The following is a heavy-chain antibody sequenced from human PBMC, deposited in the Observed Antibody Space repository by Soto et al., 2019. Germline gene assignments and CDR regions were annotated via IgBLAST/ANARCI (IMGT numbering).Heavy chain of an antibody. Sequence: EVQLLQSGGGLVQPGGSLTLSCGVSGFPFAPSTMSWVRQAPGKGLEWVSTISVSVGSTYSADSVQGRFTVSSDISDNTLFLRMTSLTADDTAVYSCAKRDVPHSTSNAYFYDHWGRGVLVTVSS. V-gene: IGHV3-23*01. D-gene: IGHD2-21*02. CDR3: AKRDVPHSTSNAYFYDH. CDR2: ISVSVGST. J-gene: IGHJ4*02. CDR1: GFPFAPST.